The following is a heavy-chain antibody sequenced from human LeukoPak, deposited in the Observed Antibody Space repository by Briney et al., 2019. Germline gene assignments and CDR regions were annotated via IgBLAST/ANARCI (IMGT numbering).Heavy chain of an antibody. D-gene: IGHD3-16*02. CDR1: GGSFSGYY. Sequence: PSETLSLTCAVYGGSFSGYYWSWIRQPPGKGLEWIGEINHSGSTNYNPSLKSRVTISVDTSKNQLSLKLSSVTAADTAVYYCARAGIMITFGGVIARYNWFDPWGQGTLVTVSS. V-gene: IGHV4-34*01. CDR2: INHSGST. CDR3: ARAGIMITFGGVIARYNWFDP. J-gene: IGHJ5*02.